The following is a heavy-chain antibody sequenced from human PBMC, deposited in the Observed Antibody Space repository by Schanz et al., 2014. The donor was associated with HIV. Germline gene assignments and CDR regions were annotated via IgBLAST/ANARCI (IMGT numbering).Heavy chain of an antibody. V-gene: IGHV1-69*01. CDR2: IIPMLGTA. Sequence: QVQLVQSGSEVKKPGTSVKLSCTASGDTFNSYALNWVRQAPGQGLEWMGGIIPMLGTANYAQKFQGRVSINADEFTNTADMDLSSLRSDDTAIYYCARSRYGDYPYYFDYWGQGTRVIVSS. J-gene: IGHJ4*02. CDR3: ARSRYGDYPYYFDY. D-gene: IGHD4-17*01. CDR1: GDTFNSYA.